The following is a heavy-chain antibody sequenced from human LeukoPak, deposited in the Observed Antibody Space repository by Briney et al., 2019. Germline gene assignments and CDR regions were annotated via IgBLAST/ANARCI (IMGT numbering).Heavy chain of an antibody. J-gene: IGHJ3*02. CDR3: ARADSHAAFDI. V-gene: IGHV4-59*01. CDR1: GGSISSYY. Sequence: PSETLSLTCTVSGGSISSYYWSWIRQPPGKGLEWIGYIYYSGSTNYDPSLKSRVTISVDTSKNQFSLKLSSVTAADTAVYYCARADSHAAFDIWGQGTMVTVSS. D-gene: IGHD5-18*01. CDR2: IYYSGST.